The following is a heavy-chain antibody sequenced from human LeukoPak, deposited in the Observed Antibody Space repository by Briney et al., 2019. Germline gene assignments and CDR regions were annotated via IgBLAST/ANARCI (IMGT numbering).Heavy chain of an antibody. J-gene: IGHJ5*02. D-gene: IGHD1-1*01. CDR3: ARGAIAGRGDNWFWFDP. V-gene: IGHV3-48*02. Sequence: SGGSLRLSCAASGFTFSSYAMNWVRQAPGKGLEWVSYISSRSSTIYYADSVKGRFTISRDNAKNSLYLQMNSLRDEDTAVYYCARGAIAGRGDNWFWFDPWGQGTLVTVSS. CDR2: ISSRSSTI. CDR1: GFTFSSYA.